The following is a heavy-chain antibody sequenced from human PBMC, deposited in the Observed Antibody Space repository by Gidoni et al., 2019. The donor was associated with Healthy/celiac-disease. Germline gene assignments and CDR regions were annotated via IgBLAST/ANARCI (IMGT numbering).Heavy chain of an antibody. Sequence: QVQLQESGPGLVKPSQTLSLTCAVSGGSISSGGYSWSWIRQPPGKGLEWIGYIYYSGSTYYNPSLKSRVTISVDTSKNQFSLKLSSVTAADTAVYYCARGRPEYCSSTSCYGGDYYYYYMDVWGKGTTVTVSS. CDR1: GGSISSGGYS. V-gene: IGHV4-30-4*07. CDR2: IYYSGST. J-gene: IGHJ6*03. CDR3: ARGRPEYCSSTSCYGGDYYYYYMDV. D-gene: IGHD2-2*01.